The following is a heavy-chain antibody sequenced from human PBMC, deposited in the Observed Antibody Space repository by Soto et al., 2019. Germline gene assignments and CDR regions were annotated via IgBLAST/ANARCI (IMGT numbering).Heavy chain of an antibody. D-gene: IGHD5-18*01. V-gene: IGHV3-23*01. CDR2: ISGSGDGT. J-gene: IGHJ4*02. Sequence: VGALRLSCAASGFTFSSFALSWVRQAPGKGLEWVSAISGSGDGTDYADSVKVRFTISRDNSKNTLYLQMNSLRAEDTAVYYCAGPGYSSQDYWGQGALVTVSS. CDR1: GFTFSSFA. CDR3: AGPGYSSQDY.